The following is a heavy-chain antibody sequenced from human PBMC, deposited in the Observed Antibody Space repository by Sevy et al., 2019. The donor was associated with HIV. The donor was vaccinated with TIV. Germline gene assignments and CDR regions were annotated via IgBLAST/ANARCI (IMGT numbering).Heavy chain of an antibody. V-gene: IGHV3-21*01. J-gene: IGHJ3*02. CDR2: ISGLSNYI. D-gene: IGHD2-15*01. CDR3: ARDPLSTLFDASDI. CDR1: GFTFSSYS. Sequence: GGSLRLSCAASGFTFSSYSMNWVRQAPGKGLEWVSFISGLSNYIYYADSAKGGFTITRDNAKKSVYLQMNSLRAYDTALYYCARDPLSTLFDASDIWGQGTMVTVSS.